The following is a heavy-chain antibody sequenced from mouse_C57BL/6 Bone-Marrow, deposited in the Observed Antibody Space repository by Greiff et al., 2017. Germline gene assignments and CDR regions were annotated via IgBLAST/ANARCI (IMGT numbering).Heavy chain of an antibody. CDR3: AREAITTNAMDY. V-gene: IGHV5-4*01. CDR1: GFTFSSYA. D-gene: IGHD1-1*01. J-gene: IGHJ4*01. CDR2: ISDGGSYT. Sequence: EVKLEESGGGLVKPGGSLKLSCAASGFTFSSYAMSWVRQTPEKRLEWVATISDGGSYTYYPDNVKGRFTISRDNAKNNLYLQMSHLKSEDTAMYYCAREAITTNAMDYWGQGTSVTVSS.